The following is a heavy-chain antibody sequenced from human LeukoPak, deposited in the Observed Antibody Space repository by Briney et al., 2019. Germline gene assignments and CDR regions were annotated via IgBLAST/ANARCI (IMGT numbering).Heavy chain of an antibody. CDR3: ARVSSGITGDYYYYYYMDV. V-gene: IGHV4-59*12. CDR1: GGSISSYY. D-gene: IGHD7-27*01. J-gene: IGHJ6*03. Sequence: PSETLSLTCTVSGGSISSYYWSWIRQPPGKGLEWIGYIYYSGSTNYNPSLKSRVTISVDTSKNQFSLQLNSVTPEDTAVYYCARVSSGITGDYYYYYYMDVWGKGTTVTISS. CDR2: IYYSGST.